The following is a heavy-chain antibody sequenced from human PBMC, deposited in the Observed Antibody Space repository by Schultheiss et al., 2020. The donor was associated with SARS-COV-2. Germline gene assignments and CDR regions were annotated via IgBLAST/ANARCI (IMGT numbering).Heavy chain of an antibody. Sequence: SVKVSCKASGYTFTGYYMHWVRQAPGQGLEWMGGIIPIFGTANYAQKFQGRVTITADESTSTAYMELSSLRSEDTAVYYCARAVFRDQTGSYYDYFDYWGQGTLVTVSS. D-gene: IGHD3-10*01. J-gene: IGHJ4*02. CDR3: ARAVFRDQTGSYYDYFDY. CDR2: IIPIFGTA. V-gene: IGHV1-69*13. CDR1: GYTFTGYY.